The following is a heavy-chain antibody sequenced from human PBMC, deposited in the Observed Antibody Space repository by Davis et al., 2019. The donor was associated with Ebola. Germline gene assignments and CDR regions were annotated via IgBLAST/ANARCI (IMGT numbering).Heavy chain of an antibody. CDR1: GYTFTGYY. D-gene: IGHD3-3*01. Sequence: ASVKVSCKASGYTFTGYYMHWVRQAPGQGLEWMGWINPNSGGTNYAQKLQGRVTMTTDTSTSTAYMELRSLRSDDTAVYYCARDPGYDFWSGYYRAPLPYYYYYYMDVWGKGTTVTVSS. CDR3: ARDPGYDFWSGYYRAPLPYYYYYYMDV. CDR2: INPNSGGT. J-gene: IGHJ6*03. V-gene: IGHV1-2*02.